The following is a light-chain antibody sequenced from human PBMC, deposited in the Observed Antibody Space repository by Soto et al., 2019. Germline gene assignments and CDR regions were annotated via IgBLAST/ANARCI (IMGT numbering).Light chain of an antibody. Sequence: QSVLTQPASVSGSPGQSITISCTGTSSDVGGYNYVSWYQQHPGKAPKLMIYEVSDRPSGISSRFSGSTSGSTASLTISGLQAEDEAEYYCCSYVGATTYVFGSGTKVTVL. CDR2: EVS. CDR3: CSYVGATTYV. J-gene: IGLJ1*01. CDR1: SSDVGGYNY. V-gene: IGLV2-14*01.